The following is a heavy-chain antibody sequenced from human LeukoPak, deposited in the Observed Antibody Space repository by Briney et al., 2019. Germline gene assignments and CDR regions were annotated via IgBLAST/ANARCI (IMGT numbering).Heavy chain of an antibody. D-gene: IGHD5-24*01. CDR2: INHSGST. CDR3: ARGVDGTTPPYYFDY. J-gene: IGHJ4*02. V-gene: IGHV4-34*01. CDR1: GGSFSGYY. Sequence: SETLSLTCAVYGGSFSGYYWSWIRQPPGKGLEWIGEINHSGSTNYNPSLKSRVTISVDTSKNQFSLKLSSVTAADTAVYYCARGVDGTTPPYYFDYWGQGTLVTASS.